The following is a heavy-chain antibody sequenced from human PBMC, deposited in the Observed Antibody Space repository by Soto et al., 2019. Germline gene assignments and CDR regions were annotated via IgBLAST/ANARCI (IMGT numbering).Heavy chain of an antibody. CDR1: GGSTKFYY. CDR3: ARINGDYGWVVP. Sequence: PSATLSLTCTLSGGSTKFYYWSWIRQSPGKGLEWIGYVYHSGTTNYNPSLKSRVTISIETSKNQFSLELNSITAADAAVYYCARINGDYGWVVPRGQGALVTVS. J-gene: IGHJ5*02. D-gene: IGHD4-17*01. CDR2: VYHSGTT. V-gene: IGHV4-59*01.